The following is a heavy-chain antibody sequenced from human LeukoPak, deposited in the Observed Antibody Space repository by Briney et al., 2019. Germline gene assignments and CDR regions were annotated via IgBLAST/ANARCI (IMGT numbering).Heavy chain of an antibody. D-gene: IGHD2/OR15-2a*01. V-gene: IGHV4-59*01. CDR2: THYSGSS. CDR3: ARCGRNNRGYYYMED. Sequence: SETPSLTCTVSGGSISGYSWSWIRQPPGKGLEWIGYTHYSGSSNYNPSLKSRVTISVDTSKNQFSLKVSSVTAADTAVYYCARCGRNNRGYYYMEDWGKGTTVTVSS. J-gene: IGHJ6*03. CDR1: GGSISGYS.